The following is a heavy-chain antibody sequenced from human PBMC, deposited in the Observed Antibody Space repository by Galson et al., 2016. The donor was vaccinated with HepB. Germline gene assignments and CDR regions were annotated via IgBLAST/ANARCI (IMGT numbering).Heavy chain of an antibody. CDR3: ARERAKVIDY. CDR2: VHASGTT. Sequence: SETLSLTCALPGSSITSGNWWGWVRQPPGKGLEWIGDVHASGTTNYNPSLKRRATISKDHSKNQLSLILTSVTAADSAVYYCARERAKVIDYWGQGTLVTVTS. CDR1: GSSITSGNW. J-gene: IGHJ4*02. D-gene: IGHD4/OR15-4a*01. V-gene: IGHV4-4*02.